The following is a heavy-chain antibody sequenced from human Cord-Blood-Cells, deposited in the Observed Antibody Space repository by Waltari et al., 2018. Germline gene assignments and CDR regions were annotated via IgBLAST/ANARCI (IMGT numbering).Heavy chain of an antibody. CDR3: ARGATVTTLGYYYYMDV. Sequence: QVQLVQSGAEVKKPGSSVKVSCKASGGTFSSYAISWVRQAPGQGVEWMGGLIPIFGTAKYAQKFQGRVTITADESTSTAYMELSSLRSEDTAVYYCARGATVTTLGYYYYMDVRGKGTTVTVSS. CDR1: GGTFSSYA. J-gene: IGHJ6*03. D-gene: IGHD4-17*01. CDR2: LIPIFGTA. V-gene: IGHV1-69*01.